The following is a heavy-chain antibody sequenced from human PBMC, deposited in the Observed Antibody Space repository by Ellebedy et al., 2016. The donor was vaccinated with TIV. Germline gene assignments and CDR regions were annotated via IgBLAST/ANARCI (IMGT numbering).Heavy chain of an antibody. V-gene: IGHV3-11*06. Sequence: YIKGRFIISRDNAKNSLHLQMNSLRVEDTAVYYCVRDGYNGYGLDSWGQGTLVTVSS. D-gene: IGHD1-26*01. J-gene: IGHJ4*02. CDR3: VRDGYNGYGLDS.